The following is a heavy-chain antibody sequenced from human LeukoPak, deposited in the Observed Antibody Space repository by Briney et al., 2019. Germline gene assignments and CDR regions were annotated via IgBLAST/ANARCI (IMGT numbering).Heavy chain of an antibody. V-gene: IGHV4-39*07. CDR2: IYYSGYT. Sequence: KPSETLSLTCTVSGGSISSSSYYWGWIRQPPGKGLEWIGSIYYSGYTYYNPSLKSRVTISVDTSKNQFSLKLSSVTAADTAVYYCARSTYSGSYRIDYWGQGTLVTVSS. J-gene: IGHJ4*02. CDR3: ARSTYSGSYRIDY. D-gene: IGHD1-26*01. CDR1: GGSISSSSYY.